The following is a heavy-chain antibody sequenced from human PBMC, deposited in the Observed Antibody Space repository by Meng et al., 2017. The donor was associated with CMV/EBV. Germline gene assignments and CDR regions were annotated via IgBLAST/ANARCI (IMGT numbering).Heavy chain of an antibody. Sequence: ASVKVSCKASGYTFTSYGISWVRQAPGQGLEWMGWISAYNGNTNYAQKLQGRVTMTTDTSTSTAYMELRSLRSEDTAVYYCARSIPDEAIPGQETGWFDPWGQGTLVTVSS. J-gene: IGHJ5*02. CDR2: ISAYNGNT. V-gene: IGHV1-18*01. CDR3: ARSIPDEAIPGQETGWFDP. D-gene: IGHD2-2*02. CDR1: GYTFTSYG.